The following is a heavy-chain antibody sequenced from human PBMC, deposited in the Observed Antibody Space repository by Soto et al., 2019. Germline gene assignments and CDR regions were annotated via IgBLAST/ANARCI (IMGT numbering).Heavy chain of an antibody. V-gene: IGHV4-59*01. CDR2: IYYSGST. CDR1: GGSISSYY. J-gene: IGHJ6*02. Sequence: SETLSLTCTVSGGSISSYYWSWIRQPPGKGLEWIGYIYYSGSTNYNPSLKSRVTISVDTSKNQFSLKLSSVTAADTSVYYCARDPAYSYGSRPYYYGMDVWGQGTKVTVSS. CDR3: ARDPAYSYGSRPYYYGMDV. D-gene: IGHD5-18*01.